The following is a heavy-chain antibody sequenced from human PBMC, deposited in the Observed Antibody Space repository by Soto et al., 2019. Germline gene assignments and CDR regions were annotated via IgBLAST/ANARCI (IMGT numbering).Heavy chain of an antibody. J-gene: IGHJ6*02. CDR3: ARDVFSREYCSGGSCRHYYYYYGMDV. Sequence: SETLSLTCTVSGGSISSYYWSWIRQPAGKGLEWIGRIYTSGSTNYNPSLKSRVTMLVDTSKNRFSLKLSSVTAADTAVYYCARDVFSREYCSGGSCRHYYYYYGMDVWGQGTTVTVSS. V-gene: IGHV4-4*07. CDR1: GGSISSYY. CDR2: IYTSGST. D-gene: IGHD2-15*01.